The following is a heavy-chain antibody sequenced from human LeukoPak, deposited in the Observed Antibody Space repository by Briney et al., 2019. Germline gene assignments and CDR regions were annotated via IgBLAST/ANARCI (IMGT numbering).Heavy chain of an antibody. CDR2: IIAYNGNT. V-gene: IGHV1-18*01. J-gene: IGHJ4*02. D-gene: IGHD1-26*01. Sequence: ASVKVSCKASGGTFSSYAISWVRQAPGQGLEWMGRIIAYNGNTNYAQKLQGRVTMTTDTSTSTAYMELRSLRSDDTAVYYCARDHSLTWPPDYWGQGTLVTVSS. CDR1: GGTFSSYA. CDR3: ARDHSLTWPPDY.